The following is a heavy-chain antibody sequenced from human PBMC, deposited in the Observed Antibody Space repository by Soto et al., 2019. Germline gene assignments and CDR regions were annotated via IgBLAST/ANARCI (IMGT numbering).Heavy chain of an antibody. V-gene: IGHV5-51*01. CDR2: IYPGDSDT. CDR1: GYSFTSYW. J-gene: IGHJ6*02. CDR3: ARQTNMGKYYYGMDV. Sequence: RGESLKISCKGSGYSFTSYWIGWVRQMPGKGLECMGIIYPGDSDTRYSPSFQGQVTISADKSISTAYLQWSSLKASDTAMYYCARQTNMGKYYYGMDVWGQGTTVTVSS. D-gene: IGHD2-8*01.